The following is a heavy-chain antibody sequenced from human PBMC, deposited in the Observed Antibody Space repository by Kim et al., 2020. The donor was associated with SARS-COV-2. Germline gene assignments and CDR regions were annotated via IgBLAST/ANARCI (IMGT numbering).Heavy chain of an antibody. CDR2: ISYDGSNK. V-gene: IGHV3-30*18. Sequence: RGSLRLSCAASGFTFSSYGMHWVRQAPGKGLEWVAVISYDGSNKYYADSVKGRFTISRDNSKNTLYLQMNSLRAEDTAVYYCAKEVGQGGGSFLYYYYGMDVWGQGTTVTVSS. CDR3: AKEVGQGGGSFLYYYYGMDV. J-gene: IGHJ6*02. CDR1: GFTFSSYG. D-gene: IGHD1-26*01.